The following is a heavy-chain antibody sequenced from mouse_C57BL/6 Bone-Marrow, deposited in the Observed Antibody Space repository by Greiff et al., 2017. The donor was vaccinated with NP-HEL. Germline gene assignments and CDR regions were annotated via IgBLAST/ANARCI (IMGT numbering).Heavy chain of an antibody. CDR3: ATNTWYAMDY. CDR1: GYTFTSYW. V-gene: IGHV1-69*01. CDR2: IDPSDSYT. Sequence: QVQLQQPGAELVMPGASVKLSCKASGYTFTSYWMHWVKQRPGQGLEWIGEIDPSDSYTNYNQKFKGKSTLTVDTSSSTAYMQLSSLTSEDSAVYYCATNTWYAMDYWGQGTSVTVSS. J-gene: IGHJ4*01.